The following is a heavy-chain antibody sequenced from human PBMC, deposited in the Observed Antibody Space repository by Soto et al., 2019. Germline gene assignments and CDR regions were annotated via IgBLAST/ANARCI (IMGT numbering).Heavy chain of an antibody. Sequence: SETLSLTCTVSGGSISSSSFHWGWIRQPPGKGLEWIGSIYYSGSTYYSPSLKSRVTISVDTSKNQFSLKLSSVTAADTAVYYCARVTGRYYYGMDVWGQGTTVTVSS. V-gene: IGHV4-39*07. CDR2: IYYSGST. CDR1: GGSISSSSFH. J-gene: IGHJ6*02. CDR3: ARVTGRYYYGMDV.